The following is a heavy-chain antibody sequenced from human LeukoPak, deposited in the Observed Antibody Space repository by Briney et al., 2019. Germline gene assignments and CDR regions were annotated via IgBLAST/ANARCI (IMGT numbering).Heavy chain of an antibody. V-gene: IGHV4-4*07. Sequence: PSETLSLTCTVSGGSISSYYWSWIRQPAGKGLEWIGRIYTRGSTNYNPSLKSRVTMSVDTSKNQFSLKLSSVTAADTAVYYCARDRSGYDSTVTIYYYYYYMDVWGKGTTVTVSS. D-gene: IGHD5-12*01. J-gene: IGHJ6*03. CDR1: GGSISSYY. CDR3: ARDRSGYDSTVTIYYYYYYMDV. CDR2: IYTRGST.